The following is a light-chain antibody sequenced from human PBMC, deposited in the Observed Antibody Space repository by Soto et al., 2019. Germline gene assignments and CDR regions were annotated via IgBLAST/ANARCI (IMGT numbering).Light chain of an antibody. V-gene: IGLV4-69*01. CDR2: LNSDGSH. CDR3: QTRGTGVV. J-gene: IGLJ2*01. Sequence: QPVLTQSPSASASLGASVKLTCTLSSGHSSYAIAWHQQQPEKGPRYLMKLNSDGSHSKGDGIPDRFSGSSSGAERYLTISSLQSEDEADYYCQTRGTGVVLRGGTKLTVL. CDR1: SGHSSYA.